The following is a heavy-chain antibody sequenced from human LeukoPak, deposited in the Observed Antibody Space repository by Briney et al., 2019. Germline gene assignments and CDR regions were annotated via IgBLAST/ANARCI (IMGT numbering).Heavy chain of an antibody. CDR3: AGDYDHFDV. V-gene: IGHV3-15*01. CDR2: IKTKSDGGTT. CDR1: GFTFSNAW. Sequence: GGSLRLSCAASGFTFSNAWMNWVRQAPGKGLEWVGRIKTKSDGGTTDYTAPVKGRFTISRDDSKNTLYLQMHSLKIEDTAMYYCAGDYDHFDVWGRGTLVTGSS. J-gene: IGHJ2*01. D-gene: IGHD4-17*01.